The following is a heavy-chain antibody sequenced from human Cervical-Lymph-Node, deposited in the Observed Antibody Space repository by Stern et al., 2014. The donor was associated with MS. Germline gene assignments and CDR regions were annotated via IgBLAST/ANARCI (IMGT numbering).Heavy chain of an antibody. J-gene: IGHJ4*02. D-gene: IGHD2-2*01. CDR1: GDTFSSYD. Sequence: DQLVESGAEVKKPGASVKVSCKASGDTFSSYDITWVRKASGHGLEWMGWMNPYSGNTGYAQKFKGRVSMTSDPSISTVYMELTSLTSDDTAVYFCARAVRNQLLSEYWGQGTLVTVSS. V-gene: IGHV1-8*01. CDR2: MNPYSGNT. CDR3: ARAVRNQLLSEY.